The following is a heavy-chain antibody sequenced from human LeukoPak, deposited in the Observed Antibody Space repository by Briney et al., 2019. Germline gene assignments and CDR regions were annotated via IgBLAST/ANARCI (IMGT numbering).Heavy chain of an antibody. D-gene: IGHD5-24*01. CDR3: ARVEDGMDV. CDR2: INHSGST. J-gene: IGHJ6*02. Sequence: GSLRLSCAASGFTVSSNYMSWVRQPPGKGLEWIGEINHSGSTNYNPSLKSRVTISVDTSKNQFSLKLSSVTAADTAVYYCARVEDGMDVWGQGTTVTVSS. CDR1: GFTVSSNY. V-gene: IGHV4-34*01.